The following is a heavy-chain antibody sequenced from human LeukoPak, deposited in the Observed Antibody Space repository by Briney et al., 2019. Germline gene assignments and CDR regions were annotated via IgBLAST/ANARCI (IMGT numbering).Heavy chain of an antibody. Sequence: GASLKISCKGSGYTFTSYWIGWVRQMPGKGLEWMGIIYPGDSDARYSLSFQGQVSISTATSISTAYLQWNSLKASDTALYYCERSPLHSPPGFDFWGQGTLVTVSS. D-gene: IGHD5-18*01. CDR2: IYPGDSDA. CDR1: GYTFTSYW. V-gene: IGHV5-51*01. J-gene: IGHJ4*02. CDR3: ERSPLHSPPGFDF.